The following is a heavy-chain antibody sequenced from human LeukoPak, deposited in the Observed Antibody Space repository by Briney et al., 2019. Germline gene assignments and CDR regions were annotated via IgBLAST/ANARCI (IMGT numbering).Heavy chain of an antibody. Sequence: SETLSLTCTVSGGSISSSIYYWGWIRQSPGKGLEWIGSIYYSGSTYYNPSLKSRVTLSVDTSKNQFSLRLTSVTAADTAVYYCARQTGSGLFILPGGQGTLVTVSS. CDR3: ARQTGSGLFILP. V-gene: IGHV4-39*01. D-gene: IGHD3/OR15-3a*01. CDR1: GGSISSSIYY. J-gene: IGHJ4*02. CDR2: IYYSGST.